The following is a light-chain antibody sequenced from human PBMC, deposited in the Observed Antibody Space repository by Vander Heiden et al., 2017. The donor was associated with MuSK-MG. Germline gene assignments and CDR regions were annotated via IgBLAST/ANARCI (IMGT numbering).Light chain of an antibody. J-gene: IGLJ3*02. V-gene: IGLV3-27*01. CDR2: KDS. CDR1: VLAKKY. Sequence: SYELTQPSSVSVSPGQTARITCSGDVLAKKYARWFQQKPGQAPVFVIYKDSERPSGIPERFSGSSSATTVTLTISGAQVEDESDYYCYSAADRGVFGGGTKLTVL. CDR3: YSAADRGV.